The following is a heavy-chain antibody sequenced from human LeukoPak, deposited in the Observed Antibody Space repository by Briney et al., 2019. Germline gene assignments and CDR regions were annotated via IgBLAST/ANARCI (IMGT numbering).Heavy chain of an antibody. V-gene: IGHV3-21*01. CDR1: RFTFSSYS. Sequence: GGSLRLSCAASRFTFSSYSMNWVRQAPGKGLEWVSSISSSSSYIYYADSVKGRFTISRDNAKNSLYLQMSSLRAEDTAVYYCARLLWFGDFNWFDPWGQGTLVTVSS. CDR3: ARLLWFGDFNWFDP. D-gene: IGHD3-10*01. CDR2: ISSSSSYI. J-gene: IGHJ5*02.